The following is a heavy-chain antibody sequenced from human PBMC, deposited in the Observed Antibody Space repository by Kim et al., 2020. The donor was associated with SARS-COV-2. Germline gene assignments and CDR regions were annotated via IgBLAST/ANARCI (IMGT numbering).Heavy chain of an antibody. Sequence: SETLSLTCTVSGYSISSGYYWGWIRQPPGKGLEWIGSIYHSGSTYYNPSLKSRVTISVDTSKNQFSLKLSSVTAADTAVYYCARDEILYYYGSGSYQNYWGQGTLVTVSS. CDR1: GYSISSGYY. CDR3: ARDEILYYYGSGSYQNY. CDR2: IYHSGST. D-gene: IGHD3-10*01. V-gene: IGHV4-38-2*02. J-gene: IGHJ4*02.